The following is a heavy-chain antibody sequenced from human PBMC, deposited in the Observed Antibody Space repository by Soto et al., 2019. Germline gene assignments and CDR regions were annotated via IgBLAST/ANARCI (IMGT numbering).Heavy chain of an antibody. CDR2: IYPGDSDT. J-gene: IGHJ4*02. D-gene: IGHD3-22*01. CDR3: ARLHNYDDSGSSEGLDY. V-gene: IGHV5-51*01. Sequence: PGESLKISCEASGYMFSDYWIGWVRQMPGKGLEWMGIIYPGDSDTRYSPSFQGQVTISADKSVTTAYLQWRSLKASDTAIYYCARLHNYDDSGSSEGLDYWGQGTLVTVSS. CDR1: GYMFSDYW.